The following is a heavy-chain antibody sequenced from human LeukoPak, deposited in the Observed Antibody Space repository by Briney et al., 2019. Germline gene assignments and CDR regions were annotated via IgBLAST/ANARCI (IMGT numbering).Heavy chain of an antibody. J-gene: IGHJ5*02. CDR1: GGSISSGDYY. CDR2: IYYSGST. D-gene: IGHD1-14*01. V-gene: IGHV4-30-4*08. Sequence: SETLSLTCTVSGGSISSGDYYWSWIRQPPGKGLEWIGYIYYSGSTYYNPSLKSRVAISVDTSKNQFSLKLSSVTAADTAVYYCAREGYDRGFDPWGQGTLVTVSS. CDR3: AREGYDRGFDP.